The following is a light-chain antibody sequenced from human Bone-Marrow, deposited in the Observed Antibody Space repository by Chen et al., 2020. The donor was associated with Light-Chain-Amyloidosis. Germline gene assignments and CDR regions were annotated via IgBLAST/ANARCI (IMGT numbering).Light chain of an antibody. CDR2: GAS. J-gene: IGKJ3*01. CDR1: QSVSSSY. V-gene: IGKV3-20*01. CDR3: QQYGSSPT. Sequence: EMVLTQSPGTLSLSPGERATLSCRASQSVSSSYLARYQQKPGQAPRLLIYGASSRATGIPDRFSGSGSGTDFTLTISRLEPEDFAVYYCQQYGSSPTFGPGTKVDIK.